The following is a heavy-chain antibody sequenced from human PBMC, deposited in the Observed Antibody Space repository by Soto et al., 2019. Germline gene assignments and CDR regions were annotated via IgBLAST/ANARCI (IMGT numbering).Heavy chain of an antibody. CDR2: INHSGST. CDR1: GGSFSGYY. V-gene: IGHV4-34*01. J-gene: IGHJ5*02. CDR3: ARSSWFDP. Sequence: ASETLSLTCAVYGGSFSGYYWSWIRQPPGKGLEWIGEINHSGSTNYNPSLKSRVTISVDTSKNQFSLKLSSVTAADTAVYYCARSSWFDPWGQGTLVTVS.